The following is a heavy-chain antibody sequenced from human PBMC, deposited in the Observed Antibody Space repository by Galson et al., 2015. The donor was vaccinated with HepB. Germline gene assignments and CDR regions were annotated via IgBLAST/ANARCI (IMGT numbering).Heavy chain of an antibody. CDR3: ASTLDRMELGMPGHKHYYYYGMDV. V-gene: IGHV3-48*02. D-gene: IGHD7-27*01. CDR2: ISSSSSTI. CDR1: GFTFSSYS. Sequence: SLRLSCAASGFTFSSYSMNWVRQAPGKGLEWVSYISSSSSTIYYADSVEGRFTISRDNAKNSLYLQMNSLRDEDTAVYYCASTLDRMELGMPGHKHYYYYGMDVWGQGTTVTVSS. J-gene: IGHJ6*02.